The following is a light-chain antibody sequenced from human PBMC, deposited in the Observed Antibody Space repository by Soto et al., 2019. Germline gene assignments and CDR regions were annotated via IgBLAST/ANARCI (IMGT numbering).Light chain of an antibody. CDR1: SNDIGGYNY. V-gene: IGLV2-14*01. J-gene: IGLJ1*01. Sequence: QSFLTQPASVSGSPGQSITVSCAGASNDIGGYNYVSWYQQHPGSAPKLIIFEVTNRPSGVSDRFSGSKSGNTASLTISGLQAEDEADYYCSSYTSSSTLYVSGTGTKVTVL. CDR2: EVT. CDR3: SSYTSSSTLYV.